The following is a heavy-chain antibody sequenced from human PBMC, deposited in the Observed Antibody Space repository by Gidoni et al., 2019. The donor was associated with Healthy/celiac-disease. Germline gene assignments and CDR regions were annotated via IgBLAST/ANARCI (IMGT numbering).Heavy chain of an antibody. CDR3: AKWMLVVVVSQGWDYFDD. D-gene: IGHD3-22*01. CDR1: GFTFTRYA. CDR2: ISGSGGGT. J-gene: IGHJ4*02. Sequence: EVQLLESGGGLVQPGGSLRLSCAASGFTFTRYAMSWVRQAPGKGLEWVSAISGSGGGTYYADSVKGRFTISRDNSKNTLYLQMNSLRAEDTAVYYCAKWMLVVVVSQGWDYFDDWGQGTLVTVSS. V-gene: IGHV3-23*01.